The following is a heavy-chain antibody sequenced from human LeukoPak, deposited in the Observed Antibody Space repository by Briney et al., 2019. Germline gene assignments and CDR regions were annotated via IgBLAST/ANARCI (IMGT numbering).Heavy chain of an antibody. Sequence: GGSLRLSCAASGFTFDDDAMHWVRQAPGKGLEWVSGISWNSGSIGYADSVKGRFTISRDNAKNSLYLQMNSLRAEDTAFYYCAKSYSSSWYGGIDYWGQGTLVTVSS. CDR3: AKSYSSSWYGGIDY. CDR1: GFTFDDDA. V-gene: IGHV3-9*01. CDR2: ISWNSGSI. D-gene: IGHD6-13*01. J-gene: IGHJ4*02.